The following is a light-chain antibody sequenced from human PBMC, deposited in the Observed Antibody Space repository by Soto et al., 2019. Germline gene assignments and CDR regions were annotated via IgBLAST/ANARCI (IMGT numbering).Light chain of an antibody. J-gene: IGLJ2*01. Sequence: QSVLTQPASVSGSPGQSITISCTRTSSDVGGYNYVCWYQHHPGKAPKLIIHDVSNRPSGVSHRFSGSKSGNTASLSISGLQAEDEADYYCSSYTSSSTVVFGGGTKLTVL. CDR2: DVS. CDR3: SSYTSSSTVV. V-gene: IGLV2-14*03. CDR1: SSDVGGYNY.